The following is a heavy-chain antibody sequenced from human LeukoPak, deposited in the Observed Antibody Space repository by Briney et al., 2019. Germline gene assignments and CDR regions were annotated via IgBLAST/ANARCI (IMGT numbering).Heavy chain of an antibody. J-gene: IGHJ4*02. CDR2: ISGSGGST. CDR1: GFTFSRYA. D-gene: IGHD5-12*01. V-gene: IGHV3-23*01. Sequence: PGGSLRLSCAASGFTFSRYAMNWVRQAPGKGLEWVSGISGSGGSTYYADSVKGRFTISRDNSKNTLFLQMNSLRAEDTAVYYCARPTPNNPGRSGHAGFDYWGQGTLVTVSS. CDR3: ARPTPNNPGRSGHAGFDY.